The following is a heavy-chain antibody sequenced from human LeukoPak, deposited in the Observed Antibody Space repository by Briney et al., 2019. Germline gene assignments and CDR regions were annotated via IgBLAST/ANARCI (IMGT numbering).Heavy chain of an antibody. Sequence: LETLSLTCAVSGGSISSSNWWSWVRPPPGKGLEWIGEIYHSGSTNYNPSLKSRVTISVDKSKNQFSLKLSSVTAADTAVYYCARVLYDYVWGSYRPPLTWGQGTLVTASS. CDR2: IYHSGST. V-gene: IGHV4-4*02. CDR3: ARVLYDYVWGSYRPPLT. D-gene: IGHD3-16*02. J-gene: IGHJ5*02. CDR1: GGSISSSNW.